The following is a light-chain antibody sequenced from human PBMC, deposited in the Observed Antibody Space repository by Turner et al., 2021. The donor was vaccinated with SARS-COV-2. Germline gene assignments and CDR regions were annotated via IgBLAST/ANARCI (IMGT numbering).Light chain of an antibody. CDR1: NLGDKF. CDR2: EDK. V-gene: IGLV3-1*01. J-gene: IGLJ2*01. Sequence: SFALTQPPPLSVSPGQTATIICSGDNLGDKFVCWYQQKSGQSTVLVIYEDKKRPSGISERFSGSNSGNTATLTISGTQSMDEADYYCQVWDTNVVVFGGGTKLTVL. CDR3: QVWDTNVVV.